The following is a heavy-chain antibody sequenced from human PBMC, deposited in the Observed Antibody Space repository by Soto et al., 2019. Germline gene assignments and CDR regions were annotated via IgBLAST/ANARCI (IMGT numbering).Heavy chain of an antibody. V-gene: IGHV3-15*07. Sequence: GGSLRLSCAASGFTFSNAWMNWVRQAPGKGLEWVGRIKSKTDGGTTDYAAPVKGRFTISRDDSKNKQYMQMNRLKTEVSAVYYCTTSMIVPDAFDIWGQGTMVTVSS. D-gene: IGHD3-22*01. CDR3: TTSMIVPDAFDI. CDR1: GFTFSNAW. CDR2: IKSKTDGGTT. J-gene: IGHJ3*02.